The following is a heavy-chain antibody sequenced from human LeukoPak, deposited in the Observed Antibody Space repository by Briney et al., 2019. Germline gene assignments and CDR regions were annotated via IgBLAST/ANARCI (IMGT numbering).Heavy chain of an antibody. D-gene: IGHD2-2*01. CDR1: RFTFSSYG. CDR3: ARDLLRYCSSTSCLIDY. CDR2: IWYDGSNK. J-gene: IGHJ4*02. Sequence: GRSLRLSCAASRFTFSSYGMHWVRQAPGKGLEWVAVIWYDGSNKYYADSVKGRFTISRDNSKNTLYLQMNSLRAEDTAVYYCARDLLRYCSSTSCLIDYWGQGALVTVSS. V-gene: IGHV3-33*01.